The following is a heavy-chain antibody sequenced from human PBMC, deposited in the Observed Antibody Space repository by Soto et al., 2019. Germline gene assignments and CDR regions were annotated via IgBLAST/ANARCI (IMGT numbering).Heavy chain of an antibody. CDR2: IYYSGST. CDR1: GGSISSSSYY. D-gene: IGHD2-15*01. V-gene: IGHV4-39*01. Sequence: QLQLQESGPGLVKPSETLSLTCTVSGGSISSSSYYWGWIREPPGKGLEWIGSIYYSGSTYYNPSLKSRVTISVDTSKNQFSLKLSSVTAADTAVYYCARRGAKSGARFDYWGQGTLVTVSS. J-gene: IGHJ4*02. CDR3: ARRGAKSGARFDY.